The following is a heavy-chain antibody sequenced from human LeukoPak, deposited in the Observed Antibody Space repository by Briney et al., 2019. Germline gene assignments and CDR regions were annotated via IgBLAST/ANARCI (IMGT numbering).Heavy chain of an antibody. D-gene: IGHD3-10*01. J-gene: IGHJ6*03. Sequence: GGPLRLSCAASGFTFSSYWMSWVRQAPGKGLEWVANIKQDGSEKYYVDSVKGRFTISRDNAKNSLYLQMNSLRAEDTAVYYCARDVRAVRGLTDYYYMDVWGKGTTVTVSS. CDR2: IKQDGSEK. CDR3: ARDVRAVRGLTDYYYMDV. CDR1: GFTFSSYW. V-gene: IGHV3-7*01.